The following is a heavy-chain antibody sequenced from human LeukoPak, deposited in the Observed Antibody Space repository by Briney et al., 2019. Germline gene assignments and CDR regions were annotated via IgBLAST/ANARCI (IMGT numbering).Heavy chain of an antibody. CDR2: ISHDGSNK. J-gene: IGHJ5*02. V-gene: IGHV3-30-3*01. D-gene: IGHD1-26*01. Sequence: GGSLRLSCAASGFTFSSYAMHWVRQAPGKGLEWVAVISHDGSNKYYADSVKGRFTISRDNSKNTLYLQMNSLRAEDTAVYYCARDLNSGSYLLMSDNWFDPWGQGTLVTVSS. CDR3: ARDLNSGSYLLMSDNWFDP. CDR1: GFTFSSYA.